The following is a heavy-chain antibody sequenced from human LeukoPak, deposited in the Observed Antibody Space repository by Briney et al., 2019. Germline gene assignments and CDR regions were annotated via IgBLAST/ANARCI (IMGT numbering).Heavy chain of an antibody. CDR2: IYYSGST. D-gene: IGHD4-23*01. CDR1: GGSISGYY. J-gene: IGHJ4*01. V-gene: IGHV4-59*01. Sequence: PPETPLSTCSAAGGSISGYYWNWIRQPPGKGLEWVGHIYYSGSTNYHPSLNSRSTISVDTSKNQFSLKLSSVTAADTAVYYCARAAYGGNSALFDYWGQG. CDR3: ARAAYGGNSALFDY.